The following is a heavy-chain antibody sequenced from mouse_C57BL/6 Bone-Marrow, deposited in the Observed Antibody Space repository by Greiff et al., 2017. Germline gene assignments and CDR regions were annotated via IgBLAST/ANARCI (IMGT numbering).Heavy chain of an antibody. CDR1: GYTFTDYY. CDR3: ARESIYYDYEDYFDY. CDR2: INPNNGGT. J-gene: IGHJ2*01. D-gene: IGHD2-4*01. Sequence: VQLKQSGPELVKPGASVKISCKASGYTFTDYYMNWVKQSHGQSLEWIGDINPNNGGTSYNQKFKGKATLTVDKSSSTAYMELRSLTSEDSAVYYCARESIYYDYEDYFDYWGQGTTLTVSS. V-gene: IGHV1-26*01.